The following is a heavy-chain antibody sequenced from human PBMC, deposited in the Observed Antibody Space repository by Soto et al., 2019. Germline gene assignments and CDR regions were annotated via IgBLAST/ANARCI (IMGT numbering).Heavy chain of an antibody. Sequence: QVQLQPSGPGLVKPSQTLSLTCVISGDSVSSNNVAWNWIRQSPSRGLEWLGRTYYRSKWYNNYAVCVKSRTTIDADTSKNQFSLQLASVTPEDTALYYWARGINSASDIWGQGTMVTVS. V-gene: IGHV6-1*01. J-gene: IGHJ3*02. CDR1: GDSVSSNNVA. CDR3: ARGINSASDI. CDR2: TYYRSKWYN. D-gene: IGHD5-18*01.